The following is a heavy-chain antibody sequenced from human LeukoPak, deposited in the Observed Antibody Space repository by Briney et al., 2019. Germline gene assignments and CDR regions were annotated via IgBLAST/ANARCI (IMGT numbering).Heavy chain of an antibody. Sequence: PSETLSLTCTVSGGSISSSSYYWGWIRQPPGKGLEWIGSIYYSGSTYYNPSLKSRVTISVDTSKNQFSLKLSSVTAADTAVYYCARDRDIYSYGLNDAFDIWGQGTMVTVSS. CDR2: IYYSGST. CDR3: ARDRDIYSYGLNDAFDI. D-gene: IGHD5-18*01. V-gene: IGHV4-39*07. CDR1: GGSISSSSYY. J-gene: IGHJ3*02.